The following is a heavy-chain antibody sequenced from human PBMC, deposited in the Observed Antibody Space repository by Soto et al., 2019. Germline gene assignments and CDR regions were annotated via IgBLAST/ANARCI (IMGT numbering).Heavy chain of an antibody. Sequence: SLKASCKASRGTFSRYAISWVRQAPGQGLEWMGGIIPIFGTANYAQKFQGRVTITADESTSTAYMELSSLRSEDTAVYYCAMGYYDSSGYYHLSDWYFDLWGRGTLVTVSS. D-gene: IGHD3-22*01. V-gene: IGHV1-69*13. CDR2: IIPIFGTA. J-gene: IGHJ2*01. CDR1: RGTFSRYA. CDR3: AMGYYDSSGYYHLSDWYFDL.